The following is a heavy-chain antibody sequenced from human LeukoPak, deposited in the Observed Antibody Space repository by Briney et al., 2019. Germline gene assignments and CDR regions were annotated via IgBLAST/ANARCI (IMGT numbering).Heavy chain of an antibody. CDR2: IWYDGSNE. V-gene: IGHV3-33*01. CDR3: ARGLPRIGAFFDY. CDR1: EFTFSSYG. Sequence: GGSLRLSCAASEFTFSSYGMHWVRQAPGKGLEWVALIWYDGSNEYYADSVKGRFAISRDNSKNTLYLQMNSLRAEDTAVYYCARGLPRIGAFFDYWGQGAPVTVSS. J-gene: IGHJ4*02.